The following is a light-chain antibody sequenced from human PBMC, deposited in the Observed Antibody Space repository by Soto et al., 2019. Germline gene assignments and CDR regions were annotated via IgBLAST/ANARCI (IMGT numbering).Light chain of an antibody. CDR1: QSVSSY. J-gene: IGKJ2*01. CDR2: DVS. V-gene: IGKV3-11*01. CDR3: HQGSDCPPRYV. Sequence: EVALTQSPATLSLSPGERATLSCRASQSVSSYLAWYRQKPGQAPRLLTHDVSNSATGTPARFSGSGSGTEFTLTISSLETEDFAVYYCHQGSDCPPRYVFGQGTKLEIK.